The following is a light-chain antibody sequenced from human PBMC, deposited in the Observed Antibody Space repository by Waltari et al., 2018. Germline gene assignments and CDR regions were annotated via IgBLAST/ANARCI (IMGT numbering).Light chain of an antibody. J-gene: IGKJ1*01. CDR3: QKHERIPAV. V-gene: IGKV3-20*01. CDR2: GAS. CDR1: QSIGRY. Sequence: EIVLTQSPGTLSLSPGERATLSCRASQSIGRYLIWYQQKPGQAPRLLIYGASTRAAGIPDRFSCSGSGTDFSLTISRLEPEDFAVYYCQKHERIPAVFGRGTKVEIK.